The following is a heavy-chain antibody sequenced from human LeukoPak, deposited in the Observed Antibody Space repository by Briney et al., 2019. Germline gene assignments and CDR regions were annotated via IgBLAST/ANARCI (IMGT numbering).Heavy chain of an antibody. CDR2: ISTDGYTT. CDR1: GLAFSAYK. V-gene: IGHV3-74*01. CDR3: AKDLGAYYYYGMDV. J-gene: IGHJ6*02. Sequence: PGGSMRLSCAASGLAFSAYKMHWVRQAPRKGLVLVSRISTDGYTTDYADFVQGRFTISRDNSKNTLYLQMNSLRAEDTAVYYCAKDLGAYYYYGMDVWGQGTTVTVSS.